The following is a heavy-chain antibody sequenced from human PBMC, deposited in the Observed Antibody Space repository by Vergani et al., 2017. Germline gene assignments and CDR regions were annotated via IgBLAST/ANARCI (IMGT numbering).Heavy chain of an antibody. D-gene: IGHD2-2*02. CDR1: GFTVSSNY. CDR2: IYSGGST. V-gene: IGHV3-53*04. J-gene: IGHJ6*03. CDR3: ARDQVPAAIRLNVGNYIDV. Sequence: EVQLVESGGGLVQPGGSLRLSCAASGFTVSSNYMSWVRQAPGKGLEWVSVIYSGGSTYYADSVKGRFTISRHNSKNTLYLQMSSLRAEDTAVYYCARDQVPAAIRLNVGNYIDVWGKGTTVIVSS.